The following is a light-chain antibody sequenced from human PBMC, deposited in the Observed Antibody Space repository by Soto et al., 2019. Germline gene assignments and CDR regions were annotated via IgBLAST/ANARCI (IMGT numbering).Light chain of an antibody. CDR3: SSHKSVSTLV. J-gene: IGLJ1*01. Sequence: QSVLTQPASVSGSPGQSITISCTGTSSDVGGYNYVSWFQQHPGKVPKLMIYEVSSRPPGDSNRFSGSKSGNTASLTISGLQAEDEAPYLCSSHKSVSTLVFGSRTKVTVL. CDR2: EVS. CDR1: SSDVGGYNY. V-gene: IGLV2-14*01.